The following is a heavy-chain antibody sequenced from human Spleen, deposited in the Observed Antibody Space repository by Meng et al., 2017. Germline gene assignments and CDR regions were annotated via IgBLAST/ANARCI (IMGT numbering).Heavy chain of an antibody. D-gene: IGHD2-15*01. CDR2: TSGDST. CDR1: GFTVSSNE. CDR3: ARAMGYCSGGTCSLSGY. V-gene: IGHV3-38-3*01. J-gene: IGHJ4*02. Sequence: GSLKISCAASGFTVSSNEMSWVRQAPGKGLEWVSSTSGDSTYYADSVKGRFTISRDNAKNTLYLQMNSLRAEDTAVYYCARAMGYCSGGTCSLSGYWGQGTLVTVSS.